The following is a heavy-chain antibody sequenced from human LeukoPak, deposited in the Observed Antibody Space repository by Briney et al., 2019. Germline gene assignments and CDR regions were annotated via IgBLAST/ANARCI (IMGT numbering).Heavy chain of an antibody. CDR1: GFIFSRYV. J-gene: IGHJ4*02. Sequence: GGSVPLSCPASGFIFSRYVMHWVRPARGRGLEYVSGISSSGGKIYYADSVKGRFSITRDNFKNTLVLQMSRVRVEDTAVYYCVKDLNATTSAWGQGTLVIVSS. CDR2: ISSSGGKI. V-gene: IGHV3-64D*09. D-gene: IGHD1-7*01. CDR3: VKDLNATTSA.